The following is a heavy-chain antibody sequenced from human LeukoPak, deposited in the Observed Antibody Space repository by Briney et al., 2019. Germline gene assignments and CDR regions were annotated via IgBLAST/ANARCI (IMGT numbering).Heavy chain of an antibody. J-gene: IGHJ4*02. D-gene: IGHD2-15*01. Sequence: GGSLRLSCAASGFTFTSYSMNWVRQAPGKGVEWVSGVSSGGGSTSYAASLKGRFTISRDNFRDTRYLQMNSLGDEDTAVYYCAKTSGGNYWGQGTLVTVSS. V-gene: IGHV3-23*01. CDR3: AKTSGGNY. CDR1: GFTFTSYS. CDR2: VSSGGGST.